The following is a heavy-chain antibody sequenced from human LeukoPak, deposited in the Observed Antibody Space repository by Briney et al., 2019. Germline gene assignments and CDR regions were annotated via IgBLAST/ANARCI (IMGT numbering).Heavy chain of an antibody. CDR3: ARGAAAAGRNWFDP. CDR2: ISTSGSYI. CDR1: GFTFSSYT. D-gene: IGHD6-13*01. V-gene: IGHV3-21*01. Sequence: PGGSLRLSCAASGFTFSSYTMNWVRQAPGKGLEWVSTISTSGSYIYYADSLKGRFATSRDNAENSLYLQMNSLRAEDTAVYYCARGAAAAGRNWFDPWGQGTLVTVSS. J-gene: IGHJ5*02.